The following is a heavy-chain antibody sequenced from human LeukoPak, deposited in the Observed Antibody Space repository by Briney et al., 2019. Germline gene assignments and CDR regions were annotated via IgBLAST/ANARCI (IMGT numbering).Heavy chain of an antibody. J-gene: IGHJ4*02. CDR2: INHSGST. Sequence: SETLSLTCAVYGGSFSGYYWSWIRQPPGKGLEWIGEINHSGSTNYNPSLKSRVTISVDTSKNQFSLKLSSVTAADTAVHYCARVGYSIDYWGQGTLVTVSP. D-gene: IGHD2-15*01. CDR3: ARVGYSIDY. V-gene: IGHV4-34*01. CDR1: GGSFSGYY.